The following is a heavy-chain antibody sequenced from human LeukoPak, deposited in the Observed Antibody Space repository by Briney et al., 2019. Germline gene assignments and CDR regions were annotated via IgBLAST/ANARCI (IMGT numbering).Heavy chain of an antibody. V-gene: IGHV1-8*03. CDR2: MNPNSGNT. CDR3: ARAVDTAMGVIDY. CDR1: GYTFTSYD. D-gene: IGHD5-18*01. J-gene: IGHJ4*02. Sequence: GASVKVSCKASGYTFTSYDINWVRQATGQGLEWMGWMNPNSGNTGYAQKFQGRVTITRNTSISTAYMELSSLRSEDTAVYYCARAVDTAMGVIDYWGQGTLVTVSS.